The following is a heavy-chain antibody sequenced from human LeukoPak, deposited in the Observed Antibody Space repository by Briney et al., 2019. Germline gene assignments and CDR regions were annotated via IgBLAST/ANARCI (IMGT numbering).Heavy chain of an antibody. J-gene: IGHJ6*02. CDR1: GGSISSYY. V-gene: IGHV4-59*01. CDR3: ARGGYYYGSGSYYPYYYYGMDV. CDR2: IYYSGST. Sequence: PSETLSLTCTVSGGSISSYYWSWIRQPPGKGLEWIGYIYYSGSTNYNPSLKSRVTISVDTSKNQFSLKLSSVTAADTAVYYCARGGYYYGSGSYYPYYYYGMDVWGQGTTVTVSS. D-gene: IGHD3-10*01.